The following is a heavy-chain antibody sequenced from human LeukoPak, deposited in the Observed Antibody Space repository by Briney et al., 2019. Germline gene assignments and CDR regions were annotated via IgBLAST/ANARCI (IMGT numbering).Heavy chain of an antibody. J-gene: IGHJ4*02. Sequence: GESLKISCKGSGYSFTSYWIGWVRQMPGKGLKWMGIIYPGDSDARYSPSFQGQVTISADESVSTASLQWSSLKASDTAMYYCARRRDLYSGSYYPFDYWGQGTLVTVSS. CDR2: IYPGDSDA. CDR3: ARRRDLYSGSYYPFDY. CDR1: GYSFTSYW. V-gene: IGHV5-51*01. D-gene: IGHD1-26*01.